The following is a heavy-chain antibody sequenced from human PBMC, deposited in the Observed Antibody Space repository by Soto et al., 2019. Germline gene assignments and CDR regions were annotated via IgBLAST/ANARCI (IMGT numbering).Heavy chain of an antibody. Sequence: QVQLQESGPGLVKPSGTLSLTCAVSGGSISSSNWWSWVRQTPGKGLEWIGEIYNSGSTNYNPSLKSRVTISVDKSKNQFSLKLSSVSAADTAVYYCARERAFGESSPGYYYYGMDVWGQGTTVTVSS. V-gene: IGHV4-4*02. CDR3: ARERAFGESSPGYYYYGMDV. J-gene: IGHJ6*02. CDR2: IYNSGST. CDR1: GGSISSSNW. D-gene: IGHD3-10*01.